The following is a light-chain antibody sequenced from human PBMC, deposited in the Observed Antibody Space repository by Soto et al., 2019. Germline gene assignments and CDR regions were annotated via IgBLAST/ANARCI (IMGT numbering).Light chain of an antibody. CDR1: QSVSSSY. CDR2: GAS. V-gene: IGKV3-20*01. J-gene: IGKJ2*01. Sequence: EIVLTQSPCTLSFSPLERSTLSCRASQSVSSSYLAWYQQKPGQAPRLLIYGASSRATGIPDRFSGSGSGTDFTLTISRLEPEDFAVYYCQQYGSSLYTFGQGTKVDIK. CDR3: QQYGSSLYT.